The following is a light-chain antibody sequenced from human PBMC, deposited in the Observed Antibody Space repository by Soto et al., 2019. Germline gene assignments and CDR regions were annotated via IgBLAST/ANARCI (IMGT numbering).Light chain of an antibody. CDR1: ESINSW. CDR3: QQLNSFPLT. CDR2: DAS. Sequence: DIHMTQSPSTLSASVGDRVTITCRASESINSWLAWYRQKPGKAPKVVIYDASNLESGVPSRFSGSGSGTEFTLTINSLQPEDFATYYCQQLNSFPLTFGGGTKVDIK. J-gene: IGKJ4*01. V-gene: IGKV1-5*01.